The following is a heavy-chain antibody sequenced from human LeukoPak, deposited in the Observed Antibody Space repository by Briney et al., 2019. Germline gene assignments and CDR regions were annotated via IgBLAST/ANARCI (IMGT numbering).Heavy chain of an antibody. Sequence: PGGSLRLSCAASGFTVSSYGMHWVRQAPGKGLEWVAFIRYDGSNKYYADSVKGRFTISRDNSKNTLYLQMNSLRAEDTAVYYCAKVPLSGWYRYYFDYWGQGTLVTVSS. V-gene: IGHV3-30*02. D-gene: IGHD6-19*01. CDR3: AKVPLSGWYRYYFDY. J-gene: IGHJ4*02. CDR1: GFTVSSYG. CDR2: IRYDGSNK.